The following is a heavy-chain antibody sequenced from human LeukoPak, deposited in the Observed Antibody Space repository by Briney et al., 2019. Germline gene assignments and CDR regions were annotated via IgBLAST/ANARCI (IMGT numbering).Heavy chain of an antibody. D-gene: IGHD1-26*01. CDR1: GFIFSSYA. CDR3: ARDSGDLGPQYYFDY. V-gene: IGHV3-30*14. J-gene: IGHJ4*02. CDR2: ISYDGSNK. Sequence: GGSLRLSCAASGFIFSSYAMHWVRQAPGKGLEWVAVISYDGSNKYYADSVKGRFTISRDNSKNTLYLQMNSLRAEDTAVYYCARDSGDLGPQYYFDYWGQGTLVTVSS.